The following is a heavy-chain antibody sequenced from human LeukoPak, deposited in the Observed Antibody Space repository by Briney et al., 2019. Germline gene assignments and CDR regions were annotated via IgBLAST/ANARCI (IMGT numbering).Heavy chain of an antibody. J-gene: IGHJ4*02. V-gene: IGHV3-48*01. Sequence: GGSLRLSCAASGFTFSSYAMHWVRQAPGKGLEWVSYISSSSSTIYYADSVKGRFTISRDNAKNSLYLQMNSLRAEDTAVYYCASPRGGYFDYWGQGTLVTVSS. CDR1: GFTFSSYA. CDR2: ISSSSSTI. CDR3: ASPRGGYFDY. D-gene: IGHD3-16*01.